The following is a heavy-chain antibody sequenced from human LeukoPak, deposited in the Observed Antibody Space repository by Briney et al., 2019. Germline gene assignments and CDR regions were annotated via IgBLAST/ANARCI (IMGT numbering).Heavy chain of an antibody. Sequence: PGGSLRPSCEVSGFTFSSYGMNWVRQAPGKGLEWVSSISGTSNYIDYADSVKGRFTISRDNTKNSLYLQMNSLRAEDTAVYYCARDGFCSGGSCYCYWGQGALATVSS. V-gene: IGHV3-21*01. CDR2: ISGTSNYI. CDR1: GFTFSSYG. D-gene: IGHD2-15*01. CDR3: ARDGFCSGGSCYCY. J-gene: IGHJ4*02.